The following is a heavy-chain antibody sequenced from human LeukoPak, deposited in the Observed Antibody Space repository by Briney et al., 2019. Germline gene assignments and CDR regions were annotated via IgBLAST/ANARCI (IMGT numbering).Heavy chain of an antibody. J-gene: IGHJ4*02. CDR3: ARPLTAGWYGAY. CDR2: INPNTGGT. CDR1: GYTFTDHF. D-gene: IGHD6-19*01. Sequence: GASVKVSCKASGYTFTDHFIHWVRQAPGQGLEWMGWINPNTGGTNYVQNFQGRVSMARDTSISTVYMELSSLRSGDTAVYYCARPLTAGWYGAYWGQGSLVTVSS. V-gene: IGHV1-2*02.